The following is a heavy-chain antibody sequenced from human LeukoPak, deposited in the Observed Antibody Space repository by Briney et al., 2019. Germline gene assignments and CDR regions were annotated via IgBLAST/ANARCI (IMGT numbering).Heavy chain of an antibody. V-gene: IGHV3-11*01. CDR3: ARDFRDWNYLLDL. J-gene: IGHJ5*02. CDR1: GFSFRDYY. CDR2: ITNDGGTI. D-gene: IGHD1-7*01. Sequence: GGSLRLSCAASGFSFRDYYMGWIRLAPGKGPEWIAYITNDGGTIYYADSVKGRFTVSRDNAKNSLYLQMDSLRVEDTAVYYCARDFRDWNYLLDLWGQGTLVTVSS.